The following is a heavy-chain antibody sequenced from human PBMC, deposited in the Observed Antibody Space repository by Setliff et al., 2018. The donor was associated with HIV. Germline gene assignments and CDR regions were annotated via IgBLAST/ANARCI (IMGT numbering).Heavy chain of an antibody. CDR2: INHSGST. V-gene: IGHV4-34*01. D-gene: IGHD2-2*02. CDR1: GGSFSGYY. Sequence: SETLSLTCAVYGGSFSGYYWNWIRQPPGKGLEWIEEINHSGSTNYNPSLKSRVTISVDTSKNQFSLKLSSVTAADTAVYYCARGVKDIVVVPAAIQANYYYYYMDVWGKGTTVTVSS. J-gene: IGHJ6*03. CDR3: ARGVKDIVVVPAAIQANYYYYYMDV.